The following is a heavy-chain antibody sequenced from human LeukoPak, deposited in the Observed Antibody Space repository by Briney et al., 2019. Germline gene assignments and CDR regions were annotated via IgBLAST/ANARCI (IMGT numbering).Heavy chain of an antibody. D-gene: IGHD3-22*01. V-gene: IGHV4-28*05. CDR2: IYYSGSI. CDR3: AAWGYYYYDSSGYYSGWFDP. CDR1: GYSISSSNW. Sequence: SDTLSLTCAVSGYSISSSNWWGWIRQPPGKGLEWIGYIYYSGSIYYNPSLKSRVTMSVDTSKNQFSLKLSSVTAADTAVYYCAAWGYYYYDSSGYYSGWFDPWGQGTLVTVSS. J-gene: IGHJ5*02.